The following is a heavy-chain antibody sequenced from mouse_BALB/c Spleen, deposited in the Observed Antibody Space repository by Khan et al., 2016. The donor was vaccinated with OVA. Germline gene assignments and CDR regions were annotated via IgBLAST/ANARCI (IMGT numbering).Heavy chain of an antibody. V-gene: IGHV14-3*02. Sequence: VQLKQSGAEFVKPGASVKLSCTASGFNIKDTYMHWINQRPQQGLEWIGRIDPANGNVKYDPNFQDKATIAADASSNTAYLQLSSLTSADTAVXYCTGGAYNGLFAYWGQGTLVTVSA. D-gene: IGHD2-10*01. CDR1: GFNIKDTY. CDR3: TGGAYNGLFAY. CDR2: IDPANGNV. J-gene: IGHJ3*01.